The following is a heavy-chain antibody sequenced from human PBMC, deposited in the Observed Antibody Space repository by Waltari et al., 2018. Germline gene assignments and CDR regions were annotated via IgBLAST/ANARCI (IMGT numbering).Heavy chain of an antibody. D-gene: IGHD3-10*01. CDR3: AKAGMGWFGELLYRDY. CDR2: ISGSGGRT. Sequence: EVQLLESGGGLVQPGGSLRLSCAASGFTFSSYAMSWVRQAPGKGLEWVSAISGSGGRTDYADSGKGRFTSSSDNSKNTLYLQMNSLRAEDTAVYYCAKAGMGWFGELLYRDYWGQGTLVTVSS. V-gene: IGHV3-23*01. J-gene: IGHJ4*02. CDR1: GFTFSSYA.